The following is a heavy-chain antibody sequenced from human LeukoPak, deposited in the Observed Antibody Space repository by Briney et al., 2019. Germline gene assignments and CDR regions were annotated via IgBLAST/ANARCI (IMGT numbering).Heavy chain of an antibody. Sequence: SQTLSVTCAIAGDSVSSNSAAWNCPRHSPSRALVWLGRTYYRSKWYCDYAVSVEGRITINPDTSKNQFYLQLNCVTPEDTAVYYCARSSSTGGFRLDYWGQGTLVTVSS. D-gene: IGHD2-2*01. CDR2: TYYRSKWYC. CDR1: GDSVSSNSAA. V-gene: IGHV6-1*01. CDR3: ARSSSTGGFRLDY. J-gene: IGHJ4*02.